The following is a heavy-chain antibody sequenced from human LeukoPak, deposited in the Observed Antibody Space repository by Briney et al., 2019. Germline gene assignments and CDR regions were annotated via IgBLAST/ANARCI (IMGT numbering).Heavy chain of an antibody. CDR1: GGSISSSY. D-gene: IGHD1-1*01. Sequence: SETLSLTCTVSGGSISSSYWSWIRQPPGKGLEWSGYIYYSGSTNYNPSLKSRVTISVDTSKNQFSLKLSSVTAADTAVYYCARTETTYYFDYWGQGTLVTVSS. CDR2: IYYSGST. CDR3: ARTETTYYFDY. V-gene: IGHV4-59*01. J-gene: IGHJ4*02.